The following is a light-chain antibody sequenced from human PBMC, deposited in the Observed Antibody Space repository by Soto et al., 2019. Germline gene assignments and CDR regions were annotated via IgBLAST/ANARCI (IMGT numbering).Light chain of an antibody. Sequence: QYVLTQTRSVSGSPGQSVNISCTGHSSDVGGYNYVSWYQQHPGKAPKLMIYDVSKRPSGVPDRFSGSKSGNTASLTISGLQAEDEADYYCCSYAGSYTYVFGTGTKVTVL. CDR1: SSDVGGYNY. J-gene: IGLJ1*01. V-gene: IGLV2-11*01. CDR2: DVS. CDR3: CSYAGSYTYV.